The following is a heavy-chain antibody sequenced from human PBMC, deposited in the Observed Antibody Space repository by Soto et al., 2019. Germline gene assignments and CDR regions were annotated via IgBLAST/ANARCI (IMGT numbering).Heavy chain of an antibody. Sequence: GGSLRLSCATSGFTFSSYAMSWVRQPPGKGLEWVSVISGSGGSTYYADSVKGRFTISRDNSKNTLYLQMNSLRAEDTAVYYCAKDPPDYGSGSYYNSHWGQGTLVTVSS. CDR2: ISGSGGST. V-gene: IGHV3-23*01. J-gene: IGHJ4*02. CDR3: AKDPPDYGSGSYYNSH. CDR1: GFTFSSYA. D-gene: IGHD3-10*01.